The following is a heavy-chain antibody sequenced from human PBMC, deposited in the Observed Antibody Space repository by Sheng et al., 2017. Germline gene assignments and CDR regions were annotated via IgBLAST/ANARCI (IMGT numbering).Heavy chain of an antibody. CDR2: IDGDGSTT. CDR1: GFTFDDYA. Sequence: EVQLVESGGGLVQPGRSLRLSCVASGFTFDDYAMHWVRQGPGKGLEWVSGIDGDGSTTTYADSVKGRFTIFRDNAKNTLYLQMNSLRAEDTAVYYCVRSGVPNGFDIWGQGTMVTVSS. V-gene: IGHV3-9*01. CDR3: VRSGVPNGFDI. J-gene: IGHJ3*02. D-gene: IGHD2-15*01.